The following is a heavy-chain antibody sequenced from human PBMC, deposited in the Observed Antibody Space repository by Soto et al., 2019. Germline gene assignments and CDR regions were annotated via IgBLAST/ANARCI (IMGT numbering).Heavy chain of an antibody. CDR1: GYTFTSYG. D-gene: IGHD3-10*01. J-gene: IGHJ6*02. V-gene: IGHV1-18*01. CDR2: ISPYNDKI. CDR3: ARDWISAWVGAPQVDYYLGMDA. Sequence: QLQLVQSGAVVKKPGASVKVSCKTSGYTFTSYGVSWVRQAPGQGLEWMGWISPYNDKIYIAQKFQGRVTMTTDTATSTVYMELGSLRFDDTAVYYCARDWISAWVGAPQVDYYLGMDAWGQGTTVTVSS.